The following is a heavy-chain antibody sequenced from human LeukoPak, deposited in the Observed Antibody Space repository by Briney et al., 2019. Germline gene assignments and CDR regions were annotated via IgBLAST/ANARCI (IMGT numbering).Heavy chain of an antibody. V-gene: IGHV4-34*01. CDR1: GGSFSGYY. D-gene: IGHD2-15*01. J-gene: IGHJ4*02. CDR3: TTGGRKRCSGISCYPGDY. CDR2: INHSGST. Sequence: SETLSLTCAVYGGSFSGYYWSWIRQPPGKGLEWIGEINHSGSTNYNPSLKSRVTISVDTSKNQFSLKLSSVTAADTAVYYCTTGGRKRCSGISCYPGDYWGQGTLVTVSS.